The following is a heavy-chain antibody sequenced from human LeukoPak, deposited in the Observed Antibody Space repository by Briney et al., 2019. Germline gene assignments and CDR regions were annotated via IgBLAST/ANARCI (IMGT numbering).Heavy chain of an antibody. CDR3: AKHGGALLWFGESGVFDY. V-gene: IGHV3-23*01. CDR2: ISGSGGST. CDR1: GFTFSDHW. D-gene: IGHD3-10*01. Sequence: PGGSLRLSCVASGFTFSDHWMHWVRQAPGKGLEWVSAISGSGGSTYCADSVKGRFTISRDNSENTLYLQMNSLRAEDTAVYYCAKHGGALLWFGESGVFDYWGQGTLVTVSS. J-gene: IGHJ4*02.